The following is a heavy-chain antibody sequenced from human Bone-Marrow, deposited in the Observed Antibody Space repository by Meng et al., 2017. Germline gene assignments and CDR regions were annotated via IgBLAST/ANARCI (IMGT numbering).Heavy chain of an antibody. V-gene: IGHV3-23*01. CDR2: ISGSGGSK. CDR1: GFTFSSYA. Sequence: GESLKISCAASGFTFSSYAMSWVRQAPGKGLEWVSAISGSGGSKYYADSVKGRFTIFRDNSKNTLYLQMNSLRAEDTAVYYCAKDGRYYDSSGNKWVHEYYYYYGMDVWGQGTTVTVSS. CDR3: AKDGRYYDSSGNKWVHEYYYYYGMDV. D-gene: IGHD3-22*01. J-gene: IGHJ6*02.